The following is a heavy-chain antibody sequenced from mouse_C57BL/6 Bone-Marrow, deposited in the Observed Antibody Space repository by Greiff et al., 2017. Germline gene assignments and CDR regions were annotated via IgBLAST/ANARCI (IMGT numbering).Heavy chain of an antibody. CDR1: GFSLTSYA. CDR3: ARNPIYYGNYVFFDY. V-gene: IGHV2-9-1*01. Sequence: VKLMESGPGLVAPSQSLSITCTVSGFSLTSYAISWVRQPPGKGLEWLGVIWTGGGTNYNSALKSRLSISKDNSKSQVFLKMNSLQTDDTARYYCARNPIYYGNYVFFDYWGQGTTLTVSS. J-gene: IGHJ2*01. CDR2: IWTGGGT. D-gene: IGHD2-1*01.